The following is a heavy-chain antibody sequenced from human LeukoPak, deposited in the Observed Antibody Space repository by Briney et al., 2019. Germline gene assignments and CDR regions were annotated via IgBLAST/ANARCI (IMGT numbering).Heavy chain of an antibody. J-gene: IGHJ4*02. CDR2: IDFEGVDK. V-gene: IGHV3-30*02. Sequence: PGGSLRLSCAASGFTFNNIGIHWVRQAPGKGLEFVSFIDFEGVDKYYADSVKGRFTISKDYSKATLYLQMSSLRPEDTAIYYCAKDLHGGYSSDYWGQGTLVTVSS. D-gene: IGHD4-23*01. CDR3: AKDLHGGYSSDY. CDR1: GFTFNNIG.